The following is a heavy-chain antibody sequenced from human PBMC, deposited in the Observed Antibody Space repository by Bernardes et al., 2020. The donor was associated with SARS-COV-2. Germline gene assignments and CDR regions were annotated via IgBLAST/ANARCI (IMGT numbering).Heavy chain of an antibody. CDR1: GGSISSYY. Sequence: SETLSLTCTVSGGSISSYYWSWIRQPPGKGLAWIGYIYYSGSTNYNPSLKSRVTISVDTSKNQFSLKLSSVTAADTAVYYCARVPGDITIFGVVISYFDLWGRGTLVTVS. CDR2: IYYSGST. CDR3: ARVPGDITIFGVVISYFDL. J-gene: IGHJ2*01. V-gene: IGHV4-59*01. D-gene: IGHD3-3*01.